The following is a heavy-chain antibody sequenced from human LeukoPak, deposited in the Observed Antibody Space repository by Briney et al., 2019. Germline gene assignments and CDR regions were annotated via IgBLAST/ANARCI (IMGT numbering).Heavy chain of an antibody. V-gene: IGHV3-53*01. CDR1: GFTVSSNY. CDR3: ARERGIAAPDY. D-gene: IGHD6-13*01. Sequence: GGSLRLSCAASGFTVSSNYMSWVRQAPGKGLEWVSVIYSGGSTYYADPVKGRFTISRDNSKNTLYLQMNSLRAEDTAVYYCARERGIAAPDYWGQGTLVTVSS. CDR2: IYSGGST. J-gene: IGHJ4*02.